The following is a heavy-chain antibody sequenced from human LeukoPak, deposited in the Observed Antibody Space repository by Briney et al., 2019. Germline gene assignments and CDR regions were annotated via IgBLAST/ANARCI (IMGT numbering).Heavy chain of an antibody. CDR2: IGTASDT. J-gene: IGHJ6*03. Sequence: GGSLRLSCAASGFTFSSFDMHWVRQPTGQGLEWVSTIGTASDTYSPGSVEGRFTLSRDNAKNSLYLQMNSLTAGDTAVYYCARGPPRGKYYYMDVWGKGPRSPSP. V-gene: IGHV3-13*01. CDR1: GFTFSSFD. CDR3: ARGPPRGKYYYMDV. D-gene: IGHD1-1*01.